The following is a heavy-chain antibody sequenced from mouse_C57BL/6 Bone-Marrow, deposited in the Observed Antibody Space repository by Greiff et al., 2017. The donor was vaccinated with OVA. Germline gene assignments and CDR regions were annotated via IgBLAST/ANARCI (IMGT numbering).Heavy chain of an antibody. V-gene: IGHV1-50*01. J-gene: IGHJ2*01. Sequence: QVQLQQPGAELVKPGASVKLSCKASGYTFTSYWMQWVKQRPGQGLEWIGEIDPSDSYTNYNQKFKGKATLTVDTSSSTAYMQLSSLTSEDSAVYYCARRGIDYWGKGTTLTVSS. CDR2: IDPSDSYT. CDR1: GYTFTSYW. CDR3: ARRGIDY.